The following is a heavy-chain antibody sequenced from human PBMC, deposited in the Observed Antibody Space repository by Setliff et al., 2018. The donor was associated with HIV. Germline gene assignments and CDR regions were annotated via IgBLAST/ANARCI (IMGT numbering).Heavy chain of an antibody. Sequence: HPGGSLRLSCAASGFTFSNYALNWVRQAPGKGLEWASVISSSGGSTHYADSVKGRFTISRDNSRNILYLQMNSLRVEDTAVYYCVGSPAEAASAAWDEAFDIWGQGTLVTVSS. D-gene: IGHD1-26*01. V-gene: IGHV3-23*01. CDR2: ISSSGGST. J-gene: IGHJ3*02. CDR3: VGSPAEAASAAWDEAFDI. CDR1: GFTFSNYA.